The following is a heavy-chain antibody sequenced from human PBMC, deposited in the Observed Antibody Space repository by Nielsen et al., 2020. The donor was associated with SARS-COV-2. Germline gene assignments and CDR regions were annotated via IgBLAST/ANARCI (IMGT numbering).Heavy chain of an antibody. CDR2: ISTTSSYI. V-gene: IGHV3-21*06. J-gene: IGHJ4*02. CDR1: GFTFSDYS. Sequence: GGSLRLSCVASGFTFSDYSMNWVRQAPGKGLEWVSSISTTSSYIDYADSMKGRITISRDNAKNSLYLQMNSLRAEDTALYYCARDISSDFWGQGTLVTVSS. D-gene: IGHD3-3*02. CDR3: ARDISSDF.